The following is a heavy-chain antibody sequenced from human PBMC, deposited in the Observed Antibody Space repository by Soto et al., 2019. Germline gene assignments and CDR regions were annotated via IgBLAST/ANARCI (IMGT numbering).Heavy chain of an antibody. Sequence: QVQLVQSGAEVKKPGASVKVSCKASGYTFTSYAMHWVRQAPGQRLEWMGWINAGNGNTKYSQKFQGRVTITRDTSASTAYMELSSLRSEDTAVYYCVRSGCSSTSCYTWFDPWGQGTLVTVSS. J-gene: IGHJ5*02. V-gene: IGHV1-3*01. CDR1: GYTFTSYA. CDR2: INAGNGNT. D-gene: IGHD2-2*02. CDR3: VRSGCSSTSCYTWFDP.